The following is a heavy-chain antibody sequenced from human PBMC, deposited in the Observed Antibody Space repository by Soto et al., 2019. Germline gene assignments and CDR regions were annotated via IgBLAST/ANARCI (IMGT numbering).Heavy chain of an antibody. D-gene: IGHD1-26*01. CDR3: SKGSSGSYRYFDY. Sequence: QVQLVESGGGVVQPGRSLRLSCAASGFTFSSYGMHWVRQAPGKGLEWVAVISYDGSNKYYADSVKGRFTISRDNSKNTLYLQMNSLRAEDTAVYYCSKGSSGSYRYFDYWGQGTLVTVSS. CDR2: ISYDGSNK. J-gene: IGHJ4*02. V-gene: IGHV3-30*18. CDR1: GFTFSSYG.